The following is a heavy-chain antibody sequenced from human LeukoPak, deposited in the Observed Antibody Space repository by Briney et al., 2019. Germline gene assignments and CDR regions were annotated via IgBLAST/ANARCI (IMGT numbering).Heavy chain of an antibody. CDR3: ARLGTHLLVAATD. V-gene: IGHV4-34*01. Sequence: SETLSLTCAVGGSLSGYLWSWIRQSPGKGLEWIGEINYSGSTTNYNPSLKSRVSISVDTSKNQLSLKLSSVTAADTAVYYCARLGTHLLVAATDWGQGTLVTVSS. CDR2: INYSGST. D-gene: IGHD2-15*01. J-gene: IGHJ4*02. CDR1: GGSLSGYL.